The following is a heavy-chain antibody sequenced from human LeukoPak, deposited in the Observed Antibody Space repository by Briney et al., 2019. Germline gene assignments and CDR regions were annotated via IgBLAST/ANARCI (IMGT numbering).Heavy chain of an antibody. V-gene: IGHV4-61*02. D-gene: IGHD1-26*01. Sequence: PSETLSLTCTVSGGSISSGTYYWSWIREPAGKGLEWIGRIYTSGRTNYNPSPKSRVTISVDTSKNQFSLKLSSVTAADTAVYYCASAGNSGNYYRGYYFDYWGQGTLVTISS. CDR2: IYTSGRT. CDR3: ASAGNSGNYYRGYYFDY. J-gene: IGHJ4*02. CDR1: GGSISSGTYY.